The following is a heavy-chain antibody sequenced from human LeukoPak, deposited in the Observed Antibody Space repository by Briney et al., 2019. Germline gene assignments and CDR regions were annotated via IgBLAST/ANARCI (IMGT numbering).Heavy chain of an antibody. CDR1: GFTFSSYA. V-gene: IGHV3-30*14. Sequence: GGSLRLSCATSGFTFSSYAMHWVRQAPGKGLEWVAVISYDGSNKYYADSVKGRFTISRDNSKNTMYLQMNSLRGEDTAVYYCVKDQAGTTGNAFDIWGQGTVVTVSS. CDR2: ISYDGSNK. D-gene: IGHD1-1*01. CDR3: VKDQAGTTGNAFDI. J-gene: IGHJ3*02.